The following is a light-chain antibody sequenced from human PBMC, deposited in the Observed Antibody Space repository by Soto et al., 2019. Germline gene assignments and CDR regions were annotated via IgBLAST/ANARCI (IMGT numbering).Light chain of an antibody. CDR1: SSDVGSYNL. V-gene: IGLV2-23*01. CDR3: CSYAGSSTYV. J-gene: IGLJ1*01. CDR2: EGS. Sequence: QSVLTQPAPVSGSPGQSITTSCIGTSSDVGSYNLVSWYQQHPGKAPKLMIYEGSKRPSGVSNRFSGSKSGNTASLTISGFQAEDEADYYCCSYAGSSTYVFGTGTKVTVL.